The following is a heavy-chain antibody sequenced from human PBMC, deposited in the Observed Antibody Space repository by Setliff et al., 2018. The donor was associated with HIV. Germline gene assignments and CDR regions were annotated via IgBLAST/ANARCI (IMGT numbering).Heavy chain of an antibody. J-gene: IGHJ4*02. CDR1: GFTFSTYP. V-gene: IGHV3-48*04. CDR2: ISSSGSTI. CDR3: ARAWFGAPVDY. Sequence: PGGSLRLSCAASGFTFSTYPMSWVRQAPGKGLEWVSYISSSGSTIYYADSVKGRFTISRDNAKNSLYLQMNSLRAEDTAVYYCARAWFGAPVDYWGQGTLVTVSS. D-gene: IGHD3-10*01.